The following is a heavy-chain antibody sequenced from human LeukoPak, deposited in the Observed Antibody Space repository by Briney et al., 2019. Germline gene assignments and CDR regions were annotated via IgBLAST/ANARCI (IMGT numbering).Heavy chain of an antibody. J-gene: IGHJ4*02. D-gene: IGHD5-12*01. V-gene: IGHV3-23*01. CDR1: GFTFSSYA. CDR2: ISGSAGST. CDR3: AKEASINRYTGSHFDY. Sequence: QPGGSLRLSCAASGFTFSSYAMAWVRQAPGKGLEWVSSISGSAGSTDYADSVRGRFTISRDNSKSTVYLQMNSLRAEDTAIYYCAKEASINRYTGSHFDYWGQGTLVTVSS.